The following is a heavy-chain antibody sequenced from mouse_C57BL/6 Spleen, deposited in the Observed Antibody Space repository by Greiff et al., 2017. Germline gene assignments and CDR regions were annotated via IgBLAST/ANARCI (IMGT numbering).Heavy chain of an antibody. Sequence: VQLQQSGAELVRPGASVTLSCKASGYTFTDYEMHWVKQTPVHGLEWIGAIDPETGGTAYNQKFKGKAILTADKSSSTAYMELRSLTSKDSAVYYCTRRKGYYSWFAYWRQGTLVTVSA. D-gene: IGHD2-12*01. CDR2: IDPETGGT. CDR1: GYTFTDYE. CDR3: TRRKGYYSWFAY. V-gene: IGHV1-15*01. J-gene: IGHJ3*01.